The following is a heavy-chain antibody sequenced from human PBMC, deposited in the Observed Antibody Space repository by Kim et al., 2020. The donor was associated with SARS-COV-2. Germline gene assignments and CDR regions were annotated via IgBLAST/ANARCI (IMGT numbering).Heavy chain of an antibody. Sequence: SETLSLTCTVSGGSISSYYWSWIRQPPGKGLEWIGYIYYSGSTNYNPSLKSRVTISVDTSKNQFSLKLSSVTAADTAVYYCARSGYSSVRDWFDPWGQGTLVTVSS. J-gene: IGHJ5*02. V-gene: IGHV4-59*13. CDR1: GGSISSYY. CDR2: IYYSGST. D-gene: IGHD6-19*01. CDR3: ARSGYSSVRDWFDP.